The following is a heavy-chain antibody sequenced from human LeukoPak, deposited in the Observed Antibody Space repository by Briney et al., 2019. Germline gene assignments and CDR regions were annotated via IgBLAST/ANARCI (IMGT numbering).Heavy chain of an antibody. CDR1: GHTFTNYG. CDR3: AKNRGTTWWDLVDY. V-gene: IGHV1-18*01. CDR2: VSADNGNT. J-gene: IGHJ4*02. Sequence: ASVTVSCKASGHTFTNYGVTWVRQAPGQGLEWMGWVSADNGNTNYAQKFQDRVTISIDTSTNTAFMELRSLRSDDTAVYYCAKNRGTTWWDLVDYWGQGTLVTVSS. D-gene: IGHD1-7*01.